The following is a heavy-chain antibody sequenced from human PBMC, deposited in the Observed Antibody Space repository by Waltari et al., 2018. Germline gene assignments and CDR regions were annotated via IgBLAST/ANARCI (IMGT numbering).Heavy chain of an antibody. CDR1: GFTFSSYS. Sequence: EVQLVESGGGLVQPGGSLRLSCAASGFTFSSYSMNWGRQAPGEGLECISYISRGSSTVYYADSVRGRVPLPRDNAQNPPYLQMNRLRDEDTAVYYCARWGGSYYLWGQGTLVTVSS. J-gene: IGHJ4*02. V-gene: IGHV3-48*02. CDR3: ARWGGSYYL. D-gene: IGHD1-26*01. CDR2: ISRGSSTV.